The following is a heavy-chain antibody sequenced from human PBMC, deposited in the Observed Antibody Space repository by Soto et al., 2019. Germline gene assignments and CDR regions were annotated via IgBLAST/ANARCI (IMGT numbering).Heavy chain of an antibody. J-gene: IGHJ4*02. D-gene: IGHD2-2*01. CDR1: GGSISSGGYY. CDR2: IYYSGST. Sequence: SETLSLTCTVSGGSISSGGYYWSWIRQHPGKGLEWIGYIYYSGSTYYNPSLKSRVTISVDTSKNQFSLKLSSVTAADTAVYYCARHPLVPAATFDYWGQGTLVTVSS. CDR3: ARHPLVPAATFDY. V-gene: IGHV4-31*03.